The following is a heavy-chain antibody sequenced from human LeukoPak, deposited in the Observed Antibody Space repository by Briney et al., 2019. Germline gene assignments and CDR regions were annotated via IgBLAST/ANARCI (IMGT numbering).Heavy chain of an antibody. Sequence: ASVKVSCKASGYTFTGYYMHWVRQAPGQGLEWMGWINPNSGGTNYAQKFQGRVTMTRDTSISTAYIELSRLRSDDTAVYYCVRDLGYCSGGSCYGYWGQGTLVTVSS. CDR3: VRDLGYCSGGSCYGY. CDR2: INPNSGGT. V-gene: IGHV1-2*02. J-gene: IGHJ4*02. CDR1: GYTFTGYY. D-gene: IGHD2-15*01.